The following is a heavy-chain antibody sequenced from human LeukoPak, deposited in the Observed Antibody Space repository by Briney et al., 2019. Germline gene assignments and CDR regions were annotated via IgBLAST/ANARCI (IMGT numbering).Heavy chain of an antibody. CDR3: ARAPSEIGGYYPEYFRH. CDR2: IKSDGRT. D-gene: IGHD3-22*01. Sequence: GGSLRLSCAAAGFTFSNYWMHWVRQAPRKGLVWVSRIKSDGRTNYTDSVKGRFTISRDNAKNTVSPQMNSLRAEDTGVYYCARAPSEIGGYYPEYFRHWGQGTLVTVSS. V-gene: IGHV3-74*01. CDR1: GFTFSNYW. J-gene: IGHJ1*01.